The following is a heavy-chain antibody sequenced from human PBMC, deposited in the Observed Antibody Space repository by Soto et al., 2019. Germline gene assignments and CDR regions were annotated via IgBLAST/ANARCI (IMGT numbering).Heavy chain of an antibody. D-gene: IGHD3-22*01. J-gene: IGHJ6*02. CDR1: GGPISSSSYY. V-gene: IGHV4-39*01. CDR3: AGGDYYHSSGYYFYYYTMDV. CDR2: VYYGGST. Sequence: SETLSLTCTVSGGPISSSSYYWGCIRQPPGKGLEWIGNVYYGGSTYYNPSLKSRVTISVETSKSQFSLKLSSVTAADTAVYYCAGGDYYHSSGYYFYYYTMDVWGQGTTVTVS.